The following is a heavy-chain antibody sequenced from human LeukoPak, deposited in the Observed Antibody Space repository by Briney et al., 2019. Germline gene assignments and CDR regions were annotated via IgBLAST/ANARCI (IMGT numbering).Heavy chain of an antibody. CDR3: GASRQYVGAFDI. CDR1: GFTFSSYE. CDR2: ISSSSTII. Sequence: GGSLRLSCAASGFTFSSYELYWVRQAPGKGLEWISYISSSSTIIKYADSVRGRFTISRDDARESPYLQMSSLRADDTAIYYCGASRQYVGAFDIWGQGTLVTVSS. J-gene: IGHJ3*02. D-gene: IGHD3-16*01. V-gene: IGHV3-48*03.